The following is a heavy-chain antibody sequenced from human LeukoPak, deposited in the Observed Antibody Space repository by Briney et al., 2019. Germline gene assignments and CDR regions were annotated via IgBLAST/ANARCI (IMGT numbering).Heavy chain of an antibody. D-gene: IGHD2-2*01. V-gene: IGHV4-31*03. J-gene: IGHJ6*02. CDR3: ARDRALGYCSSTSCYYYGMDV. Sequence: SQTLSLPCTVSGGSISSGGYYWSWIPQHPGKGLEWIVYIYYSGSTYYHPSLKSRVTKSVDTSKNQFSLKLSSVTAADTAVYYCARDRALGYCSSTSCYYYGMDVWGQGTTVTVSS. CDR2: IYYSGST. CDR1: GGSISSGGYY.